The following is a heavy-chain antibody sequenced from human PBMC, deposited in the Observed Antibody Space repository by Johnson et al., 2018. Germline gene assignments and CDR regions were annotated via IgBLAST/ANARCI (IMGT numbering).Heavy chain of an antibody. CDR3: AKAITITKTLFDS. J-gene: IGHJ4*02. CDR2: ITGGGVGT. D-gene: IGHD1-1*01. V-gene: IGHV3-23*01. Sequence: VQSGGSLRLXCGASGFTFRSCAMSWVRQAPGKGLEWVSGITGGGVGTYYTESVKGRFTISRDNSKNTLYLQMNSLRDEDTAVYYCAKAITITKTLFDSWGQGTLVTVSS. CDR1: GFTFRSCA.